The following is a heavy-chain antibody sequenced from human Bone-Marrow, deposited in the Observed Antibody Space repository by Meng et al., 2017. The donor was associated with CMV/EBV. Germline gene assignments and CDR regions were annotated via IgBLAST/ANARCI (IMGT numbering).Heavy chain of an antibody. CDR2: IYYTGST. CDR3: ARDTASSGWYVDDYYYGMDV. J-gene: IGHJ6*02. CDR1: GGPVSSGSHY. Sequence: SETLSLTCTVSGGPVSSGSHYWSWIRQPPGKGLEWIGYIYYTGSTNYNPSFKSRVTISVDTSKNQFSLKLSSVTAADTAVYYCARDTASSGWYVDDYYYGMDVWGQGTTVTVSS. V-gene: IGHV4-61*01. D-gene: IGHD6-19*01.